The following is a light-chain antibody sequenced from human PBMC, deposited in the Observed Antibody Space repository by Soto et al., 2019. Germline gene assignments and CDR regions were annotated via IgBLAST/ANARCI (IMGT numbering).Light chain of an antibody. CDR1: SGDIGSYTY. V-gene: IGLV2-14*01. CDR3: AAWDDSLTGPV. CDR2: EVT. J-gene: IGLJ1*01. Sequence: QSALTQPASVSGSPGQSITISCTGTSGDIGSYTYVSWYQQYPGKAPKLLISEVTNRPSGVSNRFSGSKSGNTASLTISGLQAEDEAHYYCAAWDDSLTGPVFGTGTKVT.